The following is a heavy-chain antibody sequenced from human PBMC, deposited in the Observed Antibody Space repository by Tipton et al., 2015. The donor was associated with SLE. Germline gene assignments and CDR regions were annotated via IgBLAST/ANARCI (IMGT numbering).Heavy chain of an antibody. CDR1: GGSISSSTYF. Sequence: TLSLTCTVSGGSISSSTYFWGWIRQPPGKGLEWIGSIYYSGSTYYNPSLKSRVNVSVDTSKNQFSLKLSSVTAADTALYYCARGRSWGCRSTRCHPLLDYWGQGTLVTVSS. V-gene: IGHV4-39*02. D-gene: IGHD2-2*01. CDR3: ARGRSWGCRSTRCHPLLDY. J-gene: IGHJ4*02. CDR2: IYYSGST.